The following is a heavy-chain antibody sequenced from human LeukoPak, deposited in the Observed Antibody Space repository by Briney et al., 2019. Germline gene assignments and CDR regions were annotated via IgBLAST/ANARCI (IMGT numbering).Heavy chain of an antibody. CDR1: GFTFSSYA. V-gene: IGHV3-23*01. CDR2: ISGSGGST. CDR3: AKEGIVSGWAGHFDY. J-gene: IGHJ4*02. D-gene: IGHD1-26*01. Sequence: GGSLRLSCAASGFTFSSYAMSWVRQAPGKGLEWASAISGSGGSTYYADSVKGRFTISRDNSKNTLYLQMNSLRAEDTAVYYCAKEGIVSGWAGHFDYWGQGTLVTVSS.